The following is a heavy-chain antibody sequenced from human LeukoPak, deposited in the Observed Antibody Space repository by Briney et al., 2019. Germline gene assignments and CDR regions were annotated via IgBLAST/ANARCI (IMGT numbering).Heavy chain of an antibody. V-gene: IGHV3-74*01. CDR3: VRDKEVVTGIGWFDP. CDR2: IDSDGKST. J-gene: IGHJ5*02. CDR1: GFTFSNYW. Sequence: GGSLRLSCAASGFTFSNYWMHWVRQAPGKGLVWVSRIDSDGKSTNYADSVKGRFTISRDNAKNTLYLQMNSLRVEDTAVYYCVRDKEVVTGIGWFDPWGQGTLVTVSS. D-gene: IGHD2-21*02.